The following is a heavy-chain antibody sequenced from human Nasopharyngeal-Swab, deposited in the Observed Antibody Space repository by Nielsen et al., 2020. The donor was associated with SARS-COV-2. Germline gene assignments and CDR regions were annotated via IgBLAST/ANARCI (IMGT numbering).Heavy chain of an antibody. J-gene: IGHJ4*02. CDR2: IYYSGST. CDR3: ARAYYYDSSGYYIRGAYFDY. D-gene: IGHD3-22*01. Sequence: WIRQPPGKGLEWIGSIYYSGSTYYNPSLKSRVTISVDTSKDQFSLKLSSVTAADTAVYYCARAYYYDSSGYYIRGAYFDYWGQGTLVTVSS. V-gene: IGHV4-39*01.